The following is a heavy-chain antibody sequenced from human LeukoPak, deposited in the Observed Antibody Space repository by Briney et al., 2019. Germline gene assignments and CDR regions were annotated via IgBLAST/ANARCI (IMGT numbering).Heavy chain of an antibody. D-gene: IGHD3-22*01. Sequence: GGSLRLSCAASGFTFSSYAMSWVRQAPGKGLEWVSAISGSGGSTYYADSVKGRFTISRDNSKNTLYPQMNSLRAEDTAVYYCASYDSSGYYSGLIDYWGQGTLVTVSS. V-gene: IGHV3-23*01. CDR2: ISGSGGST. CDR1: GFTFSSYA. J-gene: IGHJ4*02. CDR3: ASYDSSGYYSGLIDY.